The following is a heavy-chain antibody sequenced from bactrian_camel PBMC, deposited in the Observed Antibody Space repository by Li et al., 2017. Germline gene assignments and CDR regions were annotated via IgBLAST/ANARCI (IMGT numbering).Heavy chain of an antibody. CDR2: ISSDGTT. V-gene: IGHV3S53*01. J-gene: IGHJ6*01. D-gene: IGHD3*01. Sequence: QLVESGGGSVQAGGSLRLSCAVSADPYYNKHCRGWFRQAPGKEREGVAAISSDGTTSYADSVKGRFTISQDNIKNTLYLQMNSLKTEDTGVYYCAADLGSWCYEVLDFGYYDQGTQVTV. CDR3: AADLGSWCYEVLDFGY. CDR1: ADPYYNKHC.